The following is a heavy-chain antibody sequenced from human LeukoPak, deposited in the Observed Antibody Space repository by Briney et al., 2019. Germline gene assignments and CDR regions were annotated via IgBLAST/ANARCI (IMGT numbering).Heavy chain of an antibody. D-gene: IGHD3-10*01. Sequence: GGSLRLSCAASGFTFSSYALHWVRQAPGKGLEWVAVILYDGSNGYYAESVKGRFTISRDNSKNTLYLQMNSLGAEDTAVYYCASYYASATYRYFDYWGQGTLVTVSS. CDR3: ASYYASATYRYFDY. J-gene: IGHJ4*02. CDR2: ILYDGSNG. V-gene: IGHV3-30-3*01. CDR1: GFTFSSYA.